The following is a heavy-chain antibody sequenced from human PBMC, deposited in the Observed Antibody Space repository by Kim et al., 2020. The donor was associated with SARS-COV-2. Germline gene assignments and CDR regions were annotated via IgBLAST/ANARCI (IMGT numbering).Heavy chain of an antibody. D-gene: IGHD1-26*01. Sequence: GESLKISCKGSGYSFTSYWIGWVRQMPGKGLEWMGIIYPGDSDTRYSPSFQGQVTISADKSISTAYLQWSSLKASDTAMYYCASPRSIVGAIGGDDAFDIWGQGTMVTVSS. CDR1: GYSFTSYW. J-gene: IGHJ3*02. CDR2: IYPGDSDT. CDR3: ASPRSIVGAIGGDDAFDI. V-gene: IGHV5-51*01.